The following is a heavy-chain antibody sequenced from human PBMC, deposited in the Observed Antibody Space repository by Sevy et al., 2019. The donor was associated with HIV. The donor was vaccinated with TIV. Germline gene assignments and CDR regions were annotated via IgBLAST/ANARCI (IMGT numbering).Heavy chain of an antibody. J-gene: IGHJ4*02. CDR3: AGEIAWGWGYS. CDR2: IYYNGHI. V-gene: IGHV4-59*08. Sequence: SETLSLTCTVSGGSITSLYWNWIRQPPGKGLEWIANIYYNGHINYNPSLKSRATLSLDTSKNQFSPRLRSVTAAVTAMYYCAGEIAWGWGYSWGQGTLVTVSS. CDR1: GGSITSLY. D-gene: IGHD2-21*01.